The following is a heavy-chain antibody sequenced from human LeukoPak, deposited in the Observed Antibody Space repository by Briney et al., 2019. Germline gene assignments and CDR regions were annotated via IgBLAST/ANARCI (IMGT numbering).Heavy chain of an antibody. D-gene: IGHD3-22*01. J-gene: IGHJ4*02. V-gene: IGHV1-18*01. CDR2: ICAYNGNT. CDR3: ARDDNHLTSSGYYETMDY. CDR1: GYTFTSYV. Sequence: ASVKVSCKDSGYTFTSYVISWVRQTPGQGLEWMGWICAYNGNTNYAQELQGRVTMTTDTSTSTAYMELRSLRSDDTAVYYCARDDNHLTSSGYYETMDYWGQGTLVTVSS.